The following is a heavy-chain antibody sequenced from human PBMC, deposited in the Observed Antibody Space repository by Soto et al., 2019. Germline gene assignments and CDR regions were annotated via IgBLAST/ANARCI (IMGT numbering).Heavy chain of an antibody. CDR1: GFTFSSYA. CDR2: ISGSGGST. CDR3: ALSTARVNYFDY. V-gene: IGHV3-23*01. D-gene: IGHD4-17*01. J-gene: IGHJ4*02. Sequence: EVQLLESGGGLVQPGGSLRLFCAASGFTFSSYAMSWVRQAPGKGLEWVSAISGSGGSTYYADSVKGRFTISRDNSKNTLYLQMNSLRAEDTAVYYCALSTARVNYFDYWGQGTLVTVSS.